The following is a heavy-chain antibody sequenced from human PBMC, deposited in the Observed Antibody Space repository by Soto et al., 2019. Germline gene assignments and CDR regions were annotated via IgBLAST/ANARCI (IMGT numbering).Heavy chain of an antibody. V-gene: IGHV3-23*01. CDR2: ISGSGGRT. D-gene: IGHD3-10*01. CDR3: AKDLEVRGPWAYYYYGTEG. Sequence: PWGSLRLSCAASGFTFSSYAMSWVRQDPGKGLEWVSAISGSGGRTYYADSVKGRFTISRDNSKNTLYLQMNSLRAEDTAVYYCAKDLEVRGPWAYYYYGTEGWGKGNTVIVSS. CDR1: GFTFSSYA. J-gene: IGHJ6*04.